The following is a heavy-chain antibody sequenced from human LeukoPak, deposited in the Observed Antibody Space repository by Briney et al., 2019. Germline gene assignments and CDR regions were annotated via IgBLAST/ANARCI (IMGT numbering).Heavy chain of an antibody. Sequence: GGSLRLSCAASGITFTSYAMSWVRQAPGKGLEWVSVISGSGGTTYYADSVKGRFTISRDNSKNQLFLQMSSLRAEDTAVYYCAKKGGSRTDQYPLDYWGQGTLVTVSS. CDR3: AKKGGSRTDQYPLDY. D-gene: IGHD2-15*01. CDR1: GITFTSYA. J-gene: IGHJ4*02. V-gene: IGHV3-23*01. CDR2: ISGSGGTT.